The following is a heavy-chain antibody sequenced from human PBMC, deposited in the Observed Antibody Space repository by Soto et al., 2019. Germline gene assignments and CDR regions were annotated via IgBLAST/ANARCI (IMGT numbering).Heavy chain of an antibody. CDR2: IRSKAYGGTT. Sequence: PGGSLRLSCTASGFTFGDYAMSWFRQAPGKGLEWVGFIRSKAYGGTTEYAASVKGRFTISRDDSKSIAYLQMNSLKTEDTAVYYCTRPYSGSYYGPDYWGQGTRVTVSS. V-gene: IGHV3-49*03. D-gene: IGHD1-26*01. CDR3: TRPYSGSYYGPDY. J-gene: IGHJ4*02. CDR1: GFTFGDYA.